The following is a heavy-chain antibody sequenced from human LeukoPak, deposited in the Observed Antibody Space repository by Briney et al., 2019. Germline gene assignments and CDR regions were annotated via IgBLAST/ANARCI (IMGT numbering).Heavy chain of an antibody. Sequence: GGSLRLSCEASGFAFSSYQMNWVRQAPGKGLEWVAYISSSGATKQYGGSLMGRFTISRDNAKQSLYLQMKSLRAEDTAVYYCAELGITMIGGVWGKGTTVTISS. V-gene: IGHV3-48*03. CDR2: ISSSGATK. CDR3: AELGITMIGGV. D-gene: IGHD3-10*02. CDR1: GFAFSSYQ. J-gene: IGHJ6*04.